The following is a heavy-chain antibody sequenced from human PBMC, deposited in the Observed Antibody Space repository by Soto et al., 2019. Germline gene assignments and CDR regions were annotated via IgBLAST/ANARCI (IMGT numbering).Heavy chain of an antibody. Sequence: EVQLVESGGGLVQPGRSLRRSCEASGFAFDDYVMHWVRQPPGRGLEWVSGITWNGGTIRYVDSVKGRFNISRVNAENSLYLQSNSLRHEDTAVDYCAKGGSEAFIARSGRDHWFASRGEPTHVT. CDR1: GFAFDDYV. CDR2: ITWNGGTI. D-gene: IGHD3-10*01. V-gene: IGHV3-9*01. J-gene: IGHJ5*02. CDR3: AKGGSEAFIARSGRDHWFAS.